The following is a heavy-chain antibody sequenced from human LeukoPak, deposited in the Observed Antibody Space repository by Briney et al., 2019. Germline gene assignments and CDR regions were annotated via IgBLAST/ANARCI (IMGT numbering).Heavy chain of an antibody. CDR2: ISSSSSYI. CDR3: ARDCRYCGGDPPTDY. Sequence: GGSLRLSCAASGFTFSSYSMNWVRQAPGKGLEWVSSISSSSSYIYYADSVKGRFTISRDNAKNSLYLQMNSLRAEDTAVYYCARDCRYCGGDPPTDYWGQGTLVTVSS. D-gene: IGHD2-21*02. CDR1: GFTFSSYS. V-gene: IGHV3-21*01. J-gene: IGHJ4*02.